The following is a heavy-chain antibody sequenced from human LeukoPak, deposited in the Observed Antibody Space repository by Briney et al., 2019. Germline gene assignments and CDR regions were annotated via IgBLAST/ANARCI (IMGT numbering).Heavy chain of an antibody. CDR1: GGSISSHY. CDR2: IYYSGST. J-gene: IGHJ4*02. CDR3: ARGGGYSSSWPLGFDY. D-gene: IGHD6-13*01. Sequence: SETLSLTCTVSGGSISSHYWSWIRQPPGKGLEWIGYIYYSGSTNYNPSLTSRVTISVDTSKNQFSLKLSSVTAADTAVYYCARGGGYSSSWPLGFDYWGQGTLVTVSS. V-gene: IGHV4-59*11.